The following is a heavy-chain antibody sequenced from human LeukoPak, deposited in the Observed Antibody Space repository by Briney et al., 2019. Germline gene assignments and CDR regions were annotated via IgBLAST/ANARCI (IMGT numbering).Heavy chain of an antibody. CDR1: GFTFSSYA. CDR2: ISGSGGST. Sequence: GGSLRLSCAASGFTFSSYAMSWVRQAPGKGLEWVSAISGSGGSTYYADSVKGRFTISRDNSKNTLYLQMNSLRAEDTAVYYCAKIGRYYYDSSGYRAEYFQHWGQGTLVTVSS. V-gene: IGHV3-23*01. D-gene: IGHD3-22*01. CDR3: AKIGRYYYDSSGYRAEYFQH. J-gene: IGHJ1*01.